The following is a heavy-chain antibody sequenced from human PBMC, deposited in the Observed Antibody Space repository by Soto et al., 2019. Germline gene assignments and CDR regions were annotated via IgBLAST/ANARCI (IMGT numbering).Heavy chain of an antibody. CDR2: IDYNGVT. V-gene: IGHV4-39*05. J-gene: IGHJ4*02. CDR3: GKVLVGATRHSDSDQ. CDR1: GVSITSSDYY. Sequence: PSLPCSASGVSITSSDYYWGLFRLPPGKGLEWIGSIDYNGVTYSNPSLKGRITMSKDTSKNTFSLQVTSVTAADAAFYYCGKVLVGATRHSDSDQWGQRTQVTVSS. D-gene: IGHD2-15*01.